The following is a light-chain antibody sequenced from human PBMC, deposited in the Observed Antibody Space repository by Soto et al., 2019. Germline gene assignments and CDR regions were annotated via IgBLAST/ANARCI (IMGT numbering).Light chain of an antibody. CDR1: QGISNY. CDR3: QKYNSAPPLT. Sequence: DIPMTQSPSSLSASVGDRVTITYRASQGISNYLAWYQQKPGKVPKLLIYAASTLQSGVPSRFSGSGSGTDFTLTISSLQPEDVATYYCQKYNSAPPLTFGGGTKVEIK. J-gene: IGKJ4*01. CDR2: AAS. V-gene: IGKV1-27*01.